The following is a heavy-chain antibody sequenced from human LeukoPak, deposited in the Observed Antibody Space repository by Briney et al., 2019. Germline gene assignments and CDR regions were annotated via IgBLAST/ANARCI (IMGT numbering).Heavy chain of an antibody. D-gene: IGHD6-19*01. CDR3: ARGGWSLTD. V-gene: IGHV4-59*01. Sequence: PSETLSLTCTVSGGSISSYYWSWIRQPPGKGLEWIGYIYYSGSTNYNPFLNSRVTLSVDTSKNQFSLKLSSVTAADTAVYYCARGGWSLTDWGQGILVTVSS. J-gene: IGHJ4*02. CDR1: GGSISSYY. CDR2: IYYSGST.